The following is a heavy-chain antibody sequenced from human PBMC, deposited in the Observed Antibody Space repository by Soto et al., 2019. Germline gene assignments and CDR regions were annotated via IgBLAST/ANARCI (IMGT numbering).Heavy chain of an antibody. Sequence: QVQLVESGGGVVQPGRSLRLSCAASGFTFGGYGLHWVGQAPGKGVEGGAVLGYVGSNKYYADSVKGRFTISRDNSKNTLYLQMNSLRAEDTAVYYCASVGYSSTSDAFDIWGQGTMVTVSS. V-gene: IGHV3-33*01. CDR3: ASVGYSSTSDAFDI. CDR2: LGYVGSNK. J-gene: IGHJ3*02. D-gene: IGHD6-13*01. CDR1: GFTFGGYG.